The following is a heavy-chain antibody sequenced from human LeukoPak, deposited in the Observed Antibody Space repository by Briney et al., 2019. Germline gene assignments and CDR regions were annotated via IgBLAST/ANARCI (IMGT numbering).Heavy chain of an antibody. CDR1: GGSISGYY. CDR3: ARSTLISSGWLGLDS. Sequence: PSETLSLTCTVSGGSISGYYWIWIRQAPGKGLEWIGYIYNSGSLNYNPPLKRRVTIAVDTSENQFSLKLTSVTAADTAVYYCARSTLISSGWLGLDSWGQGILVTVSS. D-gene: IGHD6-19*01. V-gene: IGHV4-59*01. J-gene: IGHJ4*02. CDR2: IYNSGSL.